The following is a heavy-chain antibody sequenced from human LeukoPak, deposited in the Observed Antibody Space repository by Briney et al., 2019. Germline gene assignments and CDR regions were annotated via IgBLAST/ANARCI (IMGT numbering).Heavy chain of an antibody. Sequence: TSETLSLTCAVYGGSFSGYYWSWIRQPPGKGLEWIGEINHSGSTNYNPSLKSRVTISVDTSKNQFSLKLSSVTAADTAVYYCARGPTTVTTPHYYYGMDVWGQGTTVTVSS. J-gene: IGHJ6*02. V-gene: IGHV4-34*01. D-gene: IGHD4-17*01. CDR1: GGSFSGYY. CDR2: INHSGST. CDR3: ARGPTTVTTPHYYYGMDV.